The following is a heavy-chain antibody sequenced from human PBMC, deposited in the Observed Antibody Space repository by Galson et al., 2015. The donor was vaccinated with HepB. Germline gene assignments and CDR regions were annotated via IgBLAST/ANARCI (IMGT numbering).Heavy chain of an antibody. D-gene: IGHD3-10*01. CDR1: GFTFSGYS. J-gene: IGHJ4*02. Sequence: SLRLSCAASGFTFSGYSMNWVRQAPGKGLEWVSVISTRGTSVSYADSVKGRVTVSRDNAKKSLYLQMNNLRAEDTAVYYCARPFPNSGSDSYYPWLYDLDYWGQGTLVTVSS. CDR3: ARPFPNSGSDSYYPWLYDLDY. V-gene: IGHV3-48*04. CDR2: ISTRGTSV.